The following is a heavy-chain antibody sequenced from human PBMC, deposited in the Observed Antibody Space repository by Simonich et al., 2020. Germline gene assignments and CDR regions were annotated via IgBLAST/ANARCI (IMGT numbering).Heavy chain of an antibody. CDR3: ARTHRWYFDY. V-gene: IGHV1-18*01. CDR2: IRAYNGNT. J-gene: IGHJ4*02. Sequence: QVQLVQSGAEVKKPGASVKVSCKASGNTFTSYGISWVRQAPGQGLEWNGWIRAYNGNTNYAQKLQGRVNMTTDTSTRTAYMELRSRRSDDTAVYYCARTHRWYFDYWGQGTLVTVSS. D-gene: IGHD2-15*01. CDR1: GNTFTSYG.